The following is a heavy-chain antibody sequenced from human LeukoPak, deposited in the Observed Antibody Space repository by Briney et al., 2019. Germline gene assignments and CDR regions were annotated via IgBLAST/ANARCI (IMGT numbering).Heavy chain of an antibody. D-gene: IGHD3-10*01. CDR2: IYYSGST. Sequence: SQTLSLTYTVSAGSVSSGSYYSSWLQQPPGRGLDGIGDIYYSGSTNYNPSLKSRVTISVDTSKNQFSLKLSSVTAADTAVYYCGRAGYYGSGGYSYWGQGSLVTVSS. CDR1: AGSVSSGSYY. J-gene: IGHJ4*02. CDR3: GRAGYYGSGGYSY. V-gene: IGHV4-61*01.